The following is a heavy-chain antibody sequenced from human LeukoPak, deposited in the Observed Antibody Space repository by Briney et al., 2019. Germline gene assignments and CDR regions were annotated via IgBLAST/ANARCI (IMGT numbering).Heavy chain of an antibody. CDR3: ARTNMVFGVNIEQNWFDP. CDR1: GYTFTSHG. CDR2: ISAYNGAT. J-gene: IGHJ5*02. D-gene: IGHD3-3*01. V-gene: IGHV1-18*01. Sequence: ASVKVSCKASGYTFTSHGISWVRQAPGQGLVWMGWISAYNGATTYPQTFQGRVNLTTDTSTSTVYMEMRSLRSDDTAIYYCARTNMVFGVNIEQNWFDPWGQGTLVTVSS.